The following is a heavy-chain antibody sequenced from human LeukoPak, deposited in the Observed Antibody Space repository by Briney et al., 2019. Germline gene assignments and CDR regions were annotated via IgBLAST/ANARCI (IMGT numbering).Heavy chain of an antibody. D-gene: IGHD6-6*01. CDR1: GFTYSTYS. CDR2: ISTSSSYI. CDR3: ARGSSNIAARNNWFDP. J-gene: IGHJ5*02. V-gene: IGHV3-21*01. Sequence: GGSLRLSCAASGFTYSTYSMNWVRQAPGKGLEWGSSISTSSSYINYADSVKGRFTISRDNAKNSLYLQMNSLRAEDTAVYYCARGSSNIAARNNWFDPWGQGTLVTVSS.